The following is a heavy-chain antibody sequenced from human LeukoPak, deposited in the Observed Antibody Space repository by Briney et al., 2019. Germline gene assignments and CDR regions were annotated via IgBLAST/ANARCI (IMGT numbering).Heavy chain of an antibody. CDR1: GGSFRGYY. J-gene: IGHJ4*02. D-gene: IGHD1-20*01. V-gene: IGHV4-34*01. CDR3: AGVRYNWNGGYFDY. Sequence: PSETLSLTCAVYGGSFRGYYWSWIRQPPGKGLEWIGEINHSGSTNYNPSLKSRVTISVDTSKNQFSLKLSSVTAADTAVYYCAGVRYNWNGGYFDYWGQGTLVTVSS. CDR2: INHSGST.